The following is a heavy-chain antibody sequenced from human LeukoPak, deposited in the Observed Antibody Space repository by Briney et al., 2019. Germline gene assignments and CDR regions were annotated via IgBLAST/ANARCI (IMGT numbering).Heavy chain of an antibody. Sequence: PSGTLSLTCAVSGGSISSSNWWSWVRQPPGQGLEWIGEIYHSGSTNYNPSLKSRVIISVDKSKNQFSLRLSSVTAADTAVYYCARRGWWFGDQTRPAKPGWFDPWGQGTLVTVSS. CDR3: ARRGWWFGDQTRPAKPGWFDP. CDR1: GGSISSSNW. CDR2: IYHSGST. J-gene: IGHJ5*02. D-gene: IGHD3-10*01. V-gene: IGHV4-4*02.